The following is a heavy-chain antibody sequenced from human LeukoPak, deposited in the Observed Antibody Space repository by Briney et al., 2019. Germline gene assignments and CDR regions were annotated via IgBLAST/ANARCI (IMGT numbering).Heavy chain of an antibody. Sequence: SETLSLTCTVSGGSISSYYWSWIRQPAGKGLEWIGRTYTSGSTNYNPSLKSRVTMSVDTSKNQFSLKLSSVTAADTAVYYCARGTPHAPAYYYYMDVWGKGTTVTVSS. CDR3: ARGTPHAPAYYYYMDV. D-gene: IGHD2-15*01. CDR2: TYTSGST. CDR1: GGSISSYY. V-gene: IGHV4-4*07. J-gene: IGHJ6*03.